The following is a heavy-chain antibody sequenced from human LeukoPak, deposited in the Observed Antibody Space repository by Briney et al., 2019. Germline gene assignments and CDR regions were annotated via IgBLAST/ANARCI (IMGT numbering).Heavy chain of an antibody. CDR1: GCSLRTDEGG. D-gene: IGHD6-25*01. V-gene: IGHV2-5*01. Sequence: SGPPLVEPTQTLTLTCTFSGCSLRTDEGGVGWIRQPPGRALEWLSHHYWNDNKFYSPPLQSRLTITKDTSKNQVALPMTNVDPVDTATYYCAYQVYSSGWHPFAYWGQGSLVTVAS. J-gene: IGHJ4*02. CDR3: AYQVYSSGWHPFAY. CDR2: HYWNDNK.